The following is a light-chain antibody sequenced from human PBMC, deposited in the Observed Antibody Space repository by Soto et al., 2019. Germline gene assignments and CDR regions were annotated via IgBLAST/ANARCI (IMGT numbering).Light chain of an antibody. J-gene: IGLJ2*01. V-gene: IGLV4-69*01. CDR2: VNSDGSH. Sequence: QPVLTQSPSASASLGASVKLTCTLSSGHSSYAIAWHQQQPEKGPRYLMKVNSDGSHNKGHGIPDRFSGSSSGAERYLSISSLQSEDEADYYCQTWGTGVQVVFGGGTKVTVL. CDR1: SGHSSYA. CDR3: QTWGTGVQVV.